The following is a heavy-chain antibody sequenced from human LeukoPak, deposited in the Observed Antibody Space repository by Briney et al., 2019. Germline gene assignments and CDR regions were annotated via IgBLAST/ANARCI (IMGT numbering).Heavy chain of an antibody. Sequence: GGSLRHSCAASGFTFSSYWMSWVRQAPGKGLEWVAHIKQDGIDKYYVDSVKGRFTISRDNAKNSLSLQMNSLRAEDTAVYYCASGWRYFDYWGQGTLVTVSS. J-gene: IGHJ4*02. CDR3: ASGWRYFDY. V-gene: IGHV3-7*01. CDR1: GFTFSSYW. D-gene: IGHD3-3*01. CDR2: IKQDGIDK.